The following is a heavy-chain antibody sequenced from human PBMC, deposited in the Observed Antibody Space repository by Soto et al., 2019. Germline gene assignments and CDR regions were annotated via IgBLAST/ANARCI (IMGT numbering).Heavy chain of an antibody. CDR3: EKEGGRARGYNYGNTDFDY. CDR2: ISAGGVST. V-gene: IGHV3-23*01. J-gene: IGHJ4*02. D-gene: IGHD5-12*01. Sequence: GGSLRLSCSASAFTFSSYALSWVRQAPGKGLEWVSSISAGGVSTNYPDSVRGRFTISRDNSKNTLYLQMNSLSAEDTAVYYCEKEGGRARGYNYGNTDFDYWGQGTRVTVSS. CDR1: AFTFSSYA.